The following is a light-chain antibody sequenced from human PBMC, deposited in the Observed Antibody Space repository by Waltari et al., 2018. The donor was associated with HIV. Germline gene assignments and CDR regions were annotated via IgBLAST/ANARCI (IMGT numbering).Light chain of an antibody. CDR2: DVT. Sequence: QSALTQPRSVSGSPGQPVTISCTGSSGDVGGYNYVSWYQHHPGKAPRRMIYDVTKRPSGVPDRFSGSKSGNTASLTISGLQAEDEADYYCCSYAGSYTLIFGGGTQLTVL. J-gene: IGLJ2*01. V-gene: IGLV2-11*01. CDR3: CSYAGSYTLI. CDR1: SGDVGGYNY.